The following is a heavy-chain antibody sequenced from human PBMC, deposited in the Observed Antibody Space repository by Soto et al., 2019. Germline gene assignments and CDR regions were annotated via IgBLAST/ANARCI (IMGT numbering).Heavy chain of an antibody. J-gene: IGHJ6*03. CDR1: GGSFSGYY. V-gene: IGHV4-34*01. CDR3: ARGLPSSGWYSYYYYYYMDV. CDR2: INHSGST. D-gene: IGHD6-19*01. Sequence: SETLSLTCAVYGGSFSGYYWSWIRQPPGKGLEWIGEINHSGSTNYNPSLKSRVTISVDTSKNQFSLKLSSVTAADTAVYYCARGLPSSGWYSYYYYYYMDVWGKGTTVTVSS.